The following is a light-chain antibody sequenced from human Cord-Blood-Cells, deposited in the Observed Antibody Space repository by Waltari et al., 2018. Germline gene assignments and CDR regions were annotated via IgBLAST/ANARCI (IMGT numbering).Light chain of an antibody. CDR1: QSVSRY. Sequence: ETLLTQSPATLSLSPRERATLACRARQSVSRYLAWYQQKPGQAPRLHIDDASNRATGIPARFSGSGSGTDFTLTISCLEPEDFAVYYCQQRSNWPPLTFGGGTKVEIK. J-gene: IGKJ4*01. V-gene: IGKV3-11*01. CDR2: DAS. CDR3: QQRSNWPPLT.